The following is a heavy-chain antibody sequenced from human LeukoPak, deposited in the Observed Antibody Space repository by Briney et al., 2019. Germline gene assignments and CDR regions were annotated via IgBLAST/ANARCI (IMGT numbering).Heavy chain of an antibody. CDR3: TTAPLMIRSPGCY. D-gene: IGHD3-16*01. V-gene: IGHV3-15*05. Sequence: GGSLRLSCAASGFTCSNAWMSWVRQAPGKGLEWVGRIKSKTDGGTTDYAAPVKGRFTISRDDSKNTLYLQTNSLKTEDTAVYYCTTAPLMIRSPGCYWGQGTLVTVSS. CDR2: IKSKTDGGTT. J-gene: IGHJ1*01. CDR1: GFTCSNAW.